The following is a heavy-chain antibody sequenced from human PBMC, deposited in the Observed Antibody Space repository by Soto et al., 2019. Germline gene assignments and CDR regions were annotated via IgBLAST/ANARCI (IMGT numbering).Heavy chain of an antibody. D-gene: IGHD2-2*01. Sequence: GASVKVSCKASGGTFSSYAISWVRQAPGQGLEWMGGISPIFGTANYAQKFQGRVTITADESTSTAYMELSSLRSEDTAVYYCARSCSSASCFPPLFYYYGMDVWGQGTTVTVSS. CDR2: ISPIFGTA. J-gene: IGHJ6*02. CDR1: GGTFSSYA. CDR3: ARSCSSASCFPPLFYYYGMDV. V-gene: IGHV1-69*13.